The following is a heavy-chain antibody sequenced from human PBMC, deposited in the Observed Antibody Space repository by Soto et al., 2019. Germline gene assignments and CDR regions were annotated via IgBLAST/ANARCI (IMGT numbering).Heavy chain of an antibody. J-gene: IGHJ6*02. D-gene: IGHD3-3*01. V-gene: IGHV1-69-2*01. CDR3: ARELRFLAEGMDV. CDR2: VDPADGEE. Sequence: ASVKVSCKASGYSFTAYYIHWVRQVPGKGLEWMGLVDPADGEEKYAESFQGRVTMTTDTSTSTAYMELRSLRSDDTAVYYCARELRFLAEGMDVWGQGTTVTVSS. CDR1: GYSFTAYY.